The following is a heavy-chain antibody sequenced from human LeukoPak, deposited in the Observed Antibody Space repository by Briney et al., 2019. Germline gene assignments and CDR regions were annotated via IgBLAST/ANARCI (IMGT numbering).Heavy chain of an antibody. CDR3: RALYYDFWSGYFGDYYYMDV. V-gene: IGHV4-31*03. CDR1: GGSISSGGYY. Sequence: PSQTLSLTCTVSGGSISSGGYYWSWIRQHPGKGLEWIGYIYYSGSTYYNPSLKSRVTISVDTSKNQFSLKLSSVTAADTAVYYCRALYYDFWSGYFGDYYYMDVWGKGTTVTVSS. CDR2: IYYSGST. J-gene: IGHJ6*03. D-gene: IGHD3-3*01.